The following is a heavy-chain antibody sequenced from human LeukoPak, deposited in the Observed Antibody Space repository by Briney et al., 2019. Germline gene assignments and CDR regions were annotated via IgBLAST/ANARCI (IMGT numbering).Heavy chain of an antibody. CDR1: GGSFSGYY. D-gene: IGHD2-2*01. CDR3: ARKRSSTSLHYGVDV. J-gene: IGHJ6*04. Sequence: PSETLSLTCAVYGGSFSGYYWSWIRQPPGKGLEWIGEINHSGSTNYNPSLKSRVTISVDTSKNQFSLKLSSVTAADTAVYYCARKRSSTSLHYGVDVWGKGTTVTVSS. V-gene: IGHV4-34*01. CDR2: INHSGST.